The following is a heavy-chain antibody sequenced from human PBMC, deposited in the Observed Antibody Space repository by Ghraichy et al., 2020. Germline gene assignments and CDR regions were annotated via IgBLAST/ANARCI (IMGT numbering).Heavy chain of an antibody. J-gene: IGHJ4*02. CDR2: INQDGSDK. CDR1: GFTFSTSW. D-gene: IGHD2-2*01. V-gene: IGHV3-7*03. CDR3: ARDPYHGSLDY. Sequence: GGSLRLSCVASGFTFSTSWMNWVRQAPGKGLEWVANINQDGSDKYYVASVRGRFTISRDNAKNSLYLQMNSLRAEDTAVYYCARDPYHGSLDYWGQGTLVTVSS.